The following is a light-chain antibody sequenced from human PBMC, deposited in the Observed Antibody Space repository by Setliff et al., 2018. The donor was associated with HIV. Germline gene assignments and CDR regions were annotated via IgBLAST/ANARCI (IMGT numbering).Light chain of an antibody. CDR1: NIGSKS. CDR3: QVWDSSSDHCV. Sequence: ELTQPSSVSVAPGKTASITCGGDNIGSKSVHWYQQKPGQAPVLVIYNDSDRPSGIPERLSGSNSGTTATLTISRVEAGDEADYYCQVWDSSSDHCVFGTGTKVTVL. CDR2: NDS. V-gene: IGLV3-21*04. J-gene: IGLJ1*01.